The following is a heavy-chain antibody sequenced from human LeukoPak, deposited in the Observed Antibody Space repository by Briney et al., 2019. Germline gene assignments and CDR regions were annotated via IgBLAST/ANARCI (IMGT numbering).Heavy chain of an antibody. D-gene: IGHD4-23*01. CDR3: ASAEGGNQSQLFFDY. J-gene: IGHJ4*02. Sequence: SETLSLTCTVSGGSISNYYWSWIRQPPGKGLEWIGFIYTSGNTNYNPSLKSRVSISVDTSKNQFSLKLSSVTAADTAVYYCASAEGGNQSQLFFDYWGQGTLVTVSS. V-gene: IGHV4-4*09. CDR2: IYTSGNT. CDR1: GGSISNYY.